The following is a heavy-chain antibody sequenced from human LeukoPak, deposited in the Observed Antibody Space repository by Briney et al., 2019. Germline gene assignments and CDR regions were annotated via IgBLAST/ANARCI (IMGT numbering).Heavy chain of an antibody. CDR3: ARDCSSTRCQGPVFDN. Sequence: GASVKVSCKASGYTFTSNYMHWVRQAPGQGLEWMGIIHPSGGNTNYAQKFQGRVAITRETSTSTVHMELSSLRSEDTAIYYCARDCSSTRCQGPVFDNWGQGTLVTVSS. CDR1: GYTFTSNY. D-gene: IGHD2-2*01. CDR2: IHPSGGNT. V-gene: IGHV1-46*01. J-gene: IGHJ4*02.